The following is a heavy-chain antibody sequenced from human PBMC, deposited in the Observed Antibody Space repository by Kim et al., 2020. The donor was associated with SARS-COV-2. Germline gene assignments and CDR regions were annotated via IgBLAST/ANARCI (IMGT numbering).Heavy chain of an antibody. CDR1: GRSINSSSYY. CDR3: ARHAKGAYYFDY. D-gene: IGHD2-15*01. V-gene: IGHV4-39*01. J-gene: IGHJ4*02. CDR2: IYYSGST. Sequence: SETLSLTCTVSGRSINSSSYYWGWIRQPPGKGLEWIGSIYYSGSTYYNPSLKSRVTISVDTSKNQFSLKLSSVTAADTAVYYCARHAKGAYYFDYWGQGTLVTVSS.